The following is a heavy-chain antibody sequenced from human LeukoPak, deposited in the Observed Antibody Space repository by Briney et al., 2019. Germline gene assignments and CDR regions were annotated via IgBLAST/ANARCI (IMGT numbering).Heavy chain of an antibody. V-gene: IGHV3-11*04. D-gene: IGHD3-10*01. CDR1: GFTFSDYY. J-gene: IGHJ4*02. CDR3: ARDWGSASYYGY. CDR2: ISSSGSAM. Sequence: GGSLRLSCAASGFTFSDYYMSWIRQTPGKGLEWISYISSSGSAMFYADSVKGRFTISRDNAKNSLYLQMNSLRAEDTAVYYCARDWGSASYYGYWGQGTLVTVSS.